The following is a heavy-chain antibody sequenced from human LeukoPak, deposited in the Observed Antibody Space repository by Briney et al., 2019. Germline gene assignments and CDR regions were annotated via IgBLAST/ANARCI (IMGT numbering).Heavy chain of an antibody. J-gene: IGHJ4*02. CDR1: GGPISSYY. CDR3: ARALVGATRPFDY. V-gene: IGHV4-59*08. CDR2: IYYSGST. Sequence: SETLSLTCTVSGGPISSYYWSWIRQPPGKGLEWIGYIYYSGSTNYNPSLKSRVTISVDTSKNQFSLKLSSVTAADTAVYYCARALVGATRPFDYWGQGTLVTVSS. D-gene: IGHD1-26*01.